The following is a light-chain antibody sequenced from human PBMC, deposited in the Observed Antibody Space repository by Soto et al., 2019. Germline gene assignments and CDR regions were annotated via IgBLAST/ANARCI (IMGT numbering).Light chain of an antibody. CDR2: DAS. V-gene: IGKV1-5*01. Sequence: DIQMTQSPSTLSASVGDRVTITCRASQSISSWLAWYQQKPGKAPKLLIYDASSLESGVPSRFSGSGSGTEFNLTISILQPDDFATYYCQQYNSYPYPFGQGTKLEIK. CDR3: QQYNSYPYP. J-gene: IGKJ2*01. CDR1: QSISSW.